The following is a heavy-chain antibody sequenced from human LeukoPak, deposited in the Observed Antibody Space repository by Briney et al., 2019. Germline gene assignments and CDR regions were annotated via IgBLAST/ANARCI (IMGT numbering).Heavy chain of an antibody. J-gene: IGHJ5*02. CDR1: GDSVSSNSAA. V-gene: IGHV6-1*01. CDR3: ARGWGGNIDQ. D-gene: IGHD3-16*01. CDR2: TYYRSKWYT. Sequence: PSQTLSLTCAISGDSVSSNSAAWNWIRQSPSRGLEWLGRTYYRSKWYTYYAVSVKGRITINSDTSKNQLSLQLNSVTPEDTAVYYCARGWGGNIDQWGQGTLVTVSS.